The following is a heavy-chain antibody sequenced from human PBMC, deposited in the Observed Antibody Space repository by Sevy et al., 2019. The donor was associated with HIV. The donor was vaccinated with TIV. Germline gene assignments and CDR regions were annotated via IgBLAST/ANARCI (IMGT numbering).Heavy chain of an antibody. Sequence: GGSLRLSCAASGFTFSNAWMSWVRQAPGKGLEWVGRIKSKTDGGSTDYAAPVKVRFTISGDDSKNTLYLQMNSLKTEDTAIYYCTTDSTSRGLSALLDYWGQGTLVTVSS. CDR1: GFTFSNAW. V-gene: IGHV3-15*01. CDR2: IKSKTDGGST. CDR3: TTDSTSRGLSALLDY. D-gene: IGHD3-10*01. J-gene: IGHJ4*02.